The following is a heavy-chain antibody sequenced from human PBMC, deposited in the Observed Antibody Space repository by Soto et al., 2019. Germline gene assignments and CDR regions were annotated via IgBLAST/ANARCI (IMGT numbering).Heavy chain of an antibody. CDR2: ISSSSSTI. J-gene: IGHJ4*02. Sequence: PVGSLRLSCAASGFTFSSYSMNWVRQAPGKGLEWVSYISSSSSTIYYADSVKGRFTISRDNAKNSLYLQMNSLRDEDTAVYYCAREYLKGYYDSSGYPGYFDYWGQGTLVTVSS. CDR3: AREYLKGYYDSSGYPGYFDY. CDR1: GFTFSSYS. V-gene: IGHV3-48*02. D-gene: IGHD3-22*01.